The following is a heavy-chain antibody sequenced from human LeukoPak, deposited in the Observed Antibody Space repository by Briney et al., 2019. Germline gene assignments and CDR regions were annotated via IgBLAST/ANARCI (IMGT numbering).Heavy chain of an antibody. D-gene: IGHD5/OR15-5a*01. Sequence: PGGSLRPSCVVSGFTFSKYRMTWVRQAPGKGLEWVANINQDGSDIYYLDSLGGRFTISRDNAAGSVFLHLDNLTVEDTAVYYCARSQSTMATWSLDYWGRGTRVTVSS. V-gene: IGHV3-7*01. CDR2: INQDGSDI. J-gene: IGHJ4*02. CDR3: ARSQSTMATWSLDY. CDR1: GFTFSKYR.